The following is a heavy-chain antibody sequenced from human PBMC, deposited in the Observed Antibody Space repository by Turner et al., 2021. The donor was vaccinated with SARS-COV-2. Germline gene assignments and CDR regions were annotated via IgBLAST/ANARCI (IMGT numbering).Heavy chain of an antibody. CDR3: ARHPYYYDSSGLYWYFDL. CDR1: GGSISSSSYY. J-gene: IGHJ2*01. D-gene: IGHD3-22*01. Sequence: QLQLQESGPGLVKPSESLSLTCPVSGGSISSSSYYWGWIRQPPGKGLEWIGSIYYSGSTYYNPSLKSRVTISVDTSKNQLSLKLSSGTAAETAVDYCARHPYYYDSSGLYWYFDLWGRGTLVTVSS. CDR2: IYYSGST. V-gene: IGHV4-39*01.